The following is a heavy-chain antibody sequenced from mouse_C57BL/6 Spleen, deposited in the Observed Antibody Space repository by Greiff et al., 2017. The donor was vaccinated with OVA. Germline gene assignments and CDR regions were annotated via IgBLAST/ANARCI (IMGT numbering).Heavy chain of an antibody. V-gene: IGHV1-69*01. CDR2: IDPSDSYT. D-gene: IGHD2-5*01. Sequence: QVQLQQPGAELVMPGASVKLSCKASGYTFTSYWMHWVKQRPGQGLEWIGEIDPSDSYTNYNQKFKGKSTLTVDKSSSTAYMQLSSLTSEDSAVYYCARLDSNYGMDYWGQGTSVTVSS. CDR1: GYTFTSYW. CDR3: ARLDSNYGMDY. J-gene: IGHJ4*01.